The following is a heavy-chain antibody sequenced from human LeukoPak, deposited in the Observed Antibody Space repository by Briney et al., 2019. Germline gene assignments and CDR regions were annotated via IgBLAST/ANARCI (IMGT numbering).Heavy chain of an antibody. D-gene: IGHD6-19*01. V-gene: IGHV5-51*01. J-gene: IGHJ4*02. CDR3: ARRSRLYSTGWYLGY. Sequence: GEPLKISCKGSGYSFTSYWIGWVRQMPGKGLEWMGIIYPSDFDTTYSPSFQGQVTISADKSLSTAYPQWSSLKPSHTAMYYCARRSRLYSTGWYLGYWGEGTLVTVSS. CDR1: GYSFTSYW. CDR2: IYPSDFDT.